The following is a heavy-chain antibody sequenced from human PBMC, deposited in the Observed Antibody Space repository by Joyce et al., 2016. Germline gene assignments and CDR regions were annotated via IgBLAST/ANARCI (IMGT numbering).Heavy chain of an antibody. CDR1: GFTFSNYA. V-gene: IGHV3-30-3*01. CDR2: ISDDGSNE. J-gene: IGHJ4*02. Sequence: QVQLVESGGGVVQPGRSLRLSCAASGFTFSNYAMHWVRQAPGKGLEWVAVISDDGSNEYYADSVKGRFTISRDNSKDTLYLQMNSLTPEDTAVFSCARGASYYDFWSGYFDYWGQGTLVTVSS. CDR3: ARGASYYDFWSGYFDY. D-gene: IGHD3-3*01.